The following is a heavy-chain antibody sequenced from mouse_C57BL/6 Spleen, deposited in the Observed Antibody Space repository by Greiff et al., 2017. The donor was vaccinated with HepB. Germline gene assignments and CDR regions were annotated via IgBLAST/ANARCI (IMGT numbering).Heavy chain of an antibody. Sequence: LQLQQSGAEPAKPGASVKLSCKASGYTFTSYRMHWVKQRPGQGLEWIGYINPSSGYTKYNQKFEDKDTLAADKSYSTAYTHLCSLTYEDSTVYYGARWLLREYYAKDYWGQGTSVAVSS. CDR3: ARWLLREYYAKDY. D-gene: IGHD2-3*01. CDR2: INPSSGYT. CDR1: GYTFTSYR. V-gene: IGHV1-7*01. J-gene: IGHJ4*01.